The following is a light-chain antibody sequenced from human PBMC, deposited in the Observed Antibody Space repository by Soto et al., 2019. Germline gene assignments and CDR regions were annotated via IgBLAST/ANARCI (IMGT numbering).Light chain of an antibody. J-gene: IGKJ1*01. CDR1: QDISNY. Sequence: DIQMTQYPSSLSASVGDRVTITCQASQDISNYLAWYQHKPGKVPNLLIYAASTLQSGVPSRFSGGGSGTDFTLTISSLQPEDVATYYCQKYNSAPRTFGQGTKVDIK. V-gene: IGKV1-27*01. CDR3: QKYNSAPRT. CDR2: AAS.